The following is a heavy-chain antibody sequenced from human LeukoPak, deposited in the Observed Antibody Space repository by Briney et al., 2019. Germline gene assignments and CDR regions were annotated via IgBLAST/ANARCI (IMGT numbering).Heavy chain of an antibody. CDR2: INGDGSST. D-gene: IGHD5/OR15-5a*01. CDR3: ARDSPITGTYLWFFDY. J-gene: IGHJ4*02. Sequence: PGGSLRLSCAASGFTFSAYWMHWVRQLPGKELVWVSRINGDGSSTNYADSVKGRFTISRDNAKNTLYLQMNSLRAEDTAIYYCARDSPITGTYLWFFDYWGQGALVTVSS. V-gene: IGHV3-74*01. CDR1: GFTFSAYW.